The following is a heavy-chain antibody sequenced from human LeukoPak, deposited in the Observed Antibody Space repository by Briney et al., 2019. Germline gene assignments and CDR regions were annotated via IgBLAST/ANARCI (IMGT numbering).Heavy chain of an antibody. D-gene: IGHD2-21*01. V-gene: IGHV4-34*01. CDR1: GGSLSDSY. CDR2: FFNNGYT. Sequence: SETLSLTCAVSGGSLSDSYWSWLRQPPGKGLEWIGEFFNNGYTRYNPSLESRVTISVATSKIQFSLELTSVTAADTAVYYCARGDSYAYGPYSYYYPMDVWGHGTTVTVSS. CDR3: ARGDSYAYGPYSYYYPMDV. J-gene: IGHJ6*02.